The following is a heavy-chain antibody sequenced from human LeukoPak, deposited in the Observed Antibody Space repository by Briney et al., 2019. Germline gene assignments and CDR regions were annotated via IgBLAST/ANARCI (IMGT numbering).Heavy chain of an antibody. V-gene: IGHV4-4*09. CDR2: IYSRGTT. CDR1: GDSIRTNS. Sequence: SETLSLTCTVSGDSIRTNSWIWVRLPPEKGLEWIGYIYSRGTTKYNPSLKSRGTISIDSSKNQLSLKLTSVTAADTAVYYCARRTPGPQLGDYVAYYFDLWGLGALVTVSS. D-gene: IGHD3-10*02. J-gene: IGHJ4*02. CDR3: ARRTPGPQLGDYVAYYFDL.